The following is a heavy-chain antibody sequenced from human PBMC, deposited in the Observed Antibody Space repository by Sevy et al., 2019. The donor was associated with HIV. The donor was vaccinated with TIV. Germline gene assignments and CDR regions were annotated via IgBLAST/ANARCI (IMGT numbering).Heavy chain of an antibody. D-gene: IGHD1-1*01. CDR1: GFTFSNAW. CDR3: TAEIDWNYFDY. Sequence: GGSLRLSCAASGFTFSNAWINWVRQAPGKGLEWDGRIKSKANGGTTDYAAPVKGRFTISRDDSKNTLSLQMNSLKTEDTAVYYCTAEIDWNYFDYWGRGTLVTVSS. V-gene: IGHV3-15*07. J-gene: IGHJ4*02. CDR2: IKSKANGGTT.